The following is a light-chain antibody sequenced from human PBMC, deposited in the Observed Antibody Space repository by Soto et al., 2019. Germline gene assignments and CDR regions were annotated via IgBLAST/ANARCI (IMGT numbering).Light chain of an antibody. J-gene: IGLJ1*01. CDR3: SSFTSRFTFV. Sequence: QSVLTQPPSVSAAPGQKVTISCSGSSSNIGNNYVSWYQQLPGIAPKLMISEVTNRPSGVSDRFSGSKSGNTASLTISGLQAEDEADYYCSSFTSRFTFVFGTGTKVTVL. V-gene: IGLV2-18*02. CDR2: EVT. CDR1: SSNIGNNY.